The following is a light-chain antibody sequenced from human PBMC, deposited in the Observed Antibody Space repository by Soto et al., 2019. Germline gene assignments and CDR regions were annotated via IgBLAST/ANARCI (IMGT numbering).Light chain of an antibody. V-gene: IGKV1-39*01. CDR2: AAS. CDR1: QSISSY. Sequence: DIQMTQSPSSLSASVGDRVTITCRASQSISSYLNWYQQKPGKAPKLLIYAASSLQSGVPSRFSGSGSGTDFTLPISSLQPEEFSTYYCQRSYSTLPYTFGQGTKLEIK. CDR3: QRSYSTLPYT. J-gene: IGKJ2*01.